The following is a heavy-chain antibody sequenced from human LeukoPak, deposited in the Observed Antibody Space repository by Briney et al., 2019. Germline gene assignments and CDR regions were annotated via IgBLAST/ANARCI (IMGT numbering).Heavy chain of an antibody. D-gene: IGHD3-3*02. CDR3: ATGPLVRATYYYYYMDV. Sequence: PSETLSLTCTVSGGSISSSSYYWGWSRQPPGKGLEWIGSIYYSGSTYYNPSLKSRVTISVDTSKNQFSLKLSSATAADTAVYYCATGPLVRATYYYYYMDVWGKGTTVTVSS. CDR1: GGSISSSSYY. V-gene: IGHV4-39*01. CDR2: IYYSGST. J-gene: IGHJ6*03.